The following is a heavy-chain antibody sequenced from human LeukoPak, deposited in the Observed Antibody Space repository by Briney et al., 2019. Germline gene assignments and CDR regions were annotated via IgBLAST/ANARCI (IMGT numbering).Heavy chain of an antibody. Sequence: SETLSLSCAVYGGSFSGYYWSWSRQPPGKGLEWIGEINHSGGTNYNPSLKSRVTISVDTSKNQFSLKLSSVTAADTAAYYCARGAATATSVEFHYWGQGTLVTVSS. D-gene: IGHD2-15*01. CDR3: ARGAATATSVEFHY. J-gene: IGHJ4*02. CDR1: GGSFSGYY. CDR2: INHSGGT. V-gene: IGHV4-34*01.